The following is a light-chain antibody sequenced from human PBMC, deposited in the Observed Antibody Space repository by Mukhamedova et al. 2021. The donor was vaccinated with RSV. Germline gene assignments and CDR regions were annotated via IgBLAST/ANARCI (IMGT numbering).Light chain of an antibody. CDR3: QQYNNSPYS. Sequence: SVSSNLAWYQQKPGQAPRLLIYGASTRATGIPARFSGSGSGTEFTLTISSMQSEDFAVYSCQQYNNSPYSFGPATKPEIK. CDR2: GAS. V-gene: IGKV3-15*01. CDR1: SVSSN. J-gene: IGKJ2*03.